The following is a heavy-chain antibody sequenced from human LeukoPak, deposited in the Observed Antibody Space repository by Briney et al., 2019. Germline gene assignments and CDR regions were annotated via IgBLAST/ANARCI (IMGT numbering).Heavy chain of an antibody. V-gene: IGHV3-23*01. CDR2: ISGSGAYT. Sequence: GGSLRLSCAASGFTFSSYGLSWVRQAPGKGLEWVSAISGSGAYTYYADSVKGRFTVSRDNSNNTLYLQMNSLGAEDTALYYCAKEIRGLVPKFGVDYWGQGTLVTVSS. CDR1: GFTFSSYG. CDR3: AKEIRGLVPKFGVDY. J-gene: IGHJ4*02. D-gene: IGHD3-10*01.